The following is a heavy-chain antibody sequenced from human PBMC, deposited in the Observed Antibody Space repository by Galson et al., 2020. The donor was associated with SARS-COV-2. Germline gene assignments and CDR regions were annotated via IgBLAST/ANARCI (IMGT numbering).Heavy chain of an antibody. V-gene: IGHV3-23*01. D-gene: IGHD3-16*01. Sequence: GSLRLSCAASGFSFSIYDMAWVRQSPGKGLEWLSAVSGSGDLTYYADSVQGRFTISRDNSMNTLYLQMNGLRVEDTAIYYCANWAPYFDLWGRGTLVTVSS. CDR1: GFSFSIYD. CDR2: VSGSGDLT. J-gene: IGHJ2*01. CDR3: ANWAPYFDL.